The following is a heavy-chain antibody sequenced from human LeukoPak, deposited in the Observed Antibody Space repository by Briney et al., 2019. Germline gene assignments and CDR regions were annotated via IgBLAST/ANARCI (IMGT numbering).Heavy chain of an antibody. J-gene: IGHJ4*02. CDR3: ARVGVVVITTLDC. Sequence: GGSLRLSCAASGFTFSSYSMNWVRQAPGKGLEWVSSISSSSSYIYYADSVKGRFTISRDNAKNSLYLQMNSLRAEDTAVYYCARVGVVVITTLDCWGQGTLVTVSS. CDR1: GFTFSSYS. V-gene: IGHV3-21*01. CDR2: ISSSSSYI. D-gene: IGHD3-22*01.